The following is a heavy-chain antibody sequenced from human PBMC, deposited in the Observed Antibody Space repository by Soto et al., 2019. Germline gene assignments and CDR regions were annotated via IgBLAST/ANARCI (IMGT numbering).Heavy chain of an antibody. CDR2: INPSNGFT. CDR1: GFTFNTYY. Sequence: ASVKVSCKASGFTFNTYYINWVRQSPGEGLQWMGIINPSNGFTSYAQKFQDRVTMTADTSTKTVYMELRSLRSEDTAVYFCARDWPDTYCGGDCPLGYYYHGMDVWGQGTAVTVSS. CDR3: ARDWPDTYCGGDCPLGYYYHGMDV. V-gene: IGHV1-46*02. D-gene: IGHD2-21*02. J-gene: IGHJ6*02.